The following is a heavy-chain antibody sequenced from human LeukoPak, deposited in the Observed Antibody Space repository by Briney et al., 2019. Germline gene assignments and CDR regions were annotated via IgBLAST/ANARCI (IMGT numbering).Heavy chain of an antibody. J-gene: IGHJ4*02. CDR3: AKGSGETRPYYFDS. CDR1: GFTFSSYG. Sequence: GGSLRLSCAASGFTFSSYGMHWVHQAPGKGLEWVAVISYGGSYKYYADSVKGRFTISRDNSKNTLYLQMNSLRVEGTAIYFCAKGSGETRPYYFDSWGQGTLVTVSS. CDR2: ISYGGSYK. V-gene: IGHV3-30*18. D-gene: IGHD6-6*01.